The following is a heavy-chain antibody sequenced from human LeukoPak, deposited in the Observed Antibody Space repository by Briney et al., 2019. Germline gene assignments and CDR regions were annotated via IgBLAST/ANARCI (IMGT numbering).Heavy chain of an antibody. CDR1: GGTFSSYA. Sequence: GASVKVSCKASGGTFSSYAISWVRQAPGQGLEWMGSIIPIFGTANYAQKFQGRVTITTDESTSTAYMELSSLRSEDTAVYYCEREWSGRRKTDYWGQGTLVTVSS. CDR3: EREWSGRRKTDY. J-gene: IGHJ4*02. V-gene: IGHV1-69*05. CDR2: IIPIFGTA. D-gene: IGHD3-3*01.